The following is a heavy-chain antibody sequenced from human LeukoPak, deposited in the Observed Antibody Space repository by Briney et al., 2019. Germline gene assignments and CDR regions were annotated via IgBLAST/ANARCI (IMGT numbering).Heavy chain of an antibody. CDR1: GGSISSSSYY. CDR2: IYYSGST. Sequence: SETLSLTCTVSGGSISSSSYYWGWIRQPPGKGLEWIGSIYYSGSTYYNPSLKSRVTISVDTSKNQFSLKLSSVTAADTAVYYCARAGPDIYDSSSYYLNWFDPWGQGTLVTVSS. D-gene: IGHD3-22*01. CDR3: ARAGPDIYDSSSYYLNWFDP. J-gene: IGHJ5*02. V-gene: IGHV4-39*01.